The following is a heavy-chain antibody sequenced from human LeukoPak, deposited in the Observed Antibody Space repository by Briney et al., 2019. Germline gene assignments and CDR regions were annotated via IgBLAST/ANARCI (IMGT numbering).Heavy chain of an antibody. CDR3: ARVGPDVEYYYDSSGYYYVGYFDY. D-gene: IGHD3-22*01. J-gene: IGHJ4*02. Sequence: ASVKVSCKASGGTFSSYAISWVRQAPGQGLEWMGIINPSGGSTSYAQKFQGRVTMTRDTSTSTVYMELSSLRSEDTAVYYCARVGPDVEYYYDSSGYYYVGYFDYWGQGTLVTVSS. V-gene: IGHV1-46*01. CDR2: INPSGGST. CDR1: GGTFSSYA.